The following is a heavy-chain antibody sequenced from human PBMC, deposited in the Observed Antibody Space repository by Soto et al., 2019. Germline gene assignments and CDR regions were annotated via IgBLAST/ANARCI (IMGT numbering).Heavy chain of an antibody. V-gene: IGHV3-53*01. Sequence: EVQLVESGGGLIQPGGSLRLSCAVSGFTVSNNYMSWVRQAPGKGLEGVSVIYSGGYTAYGDSVKGRFTISRDNSKNIIKPPKKGLGASDTALYYGATSAGGGGYWGQGTLVTVSS. CDR1: GFTVSNNY. CDR2: IYSGGYT. J-gene: IGHJ4*02. CDR3: ATSAGGGGY. D-gene: IGHD3-10*01.